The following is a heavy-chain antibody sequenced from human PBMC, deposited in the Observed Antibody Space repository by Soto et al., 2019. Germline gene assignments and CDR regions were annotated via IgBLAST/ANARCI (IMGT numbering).Heavy chain of an antibody. V-gene: IGHV4-34*01. CDR2: INHSGNT. CDR1: GGSFSGYY. D-gene: IGHD2-2*01. CDR3: AREPDIVVVPAAKWMDV. Sequence: SETLSLTCAVYGGSFSGYYWSWIRQPPGKGLEWIGEINHSGNTNYNPSLKSRVTISVDTSKNQFSLKLSSVTAADTAVYYCAREPDIVVVPAAKWMDVWGKGTTVTVSS. J-gene: IGHJ6*04.